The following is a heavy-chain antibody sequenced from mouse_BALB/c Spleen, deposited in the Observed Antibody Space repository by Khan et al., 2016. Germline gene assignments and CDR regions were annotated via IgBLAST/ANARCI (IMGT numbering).Heavy chain of an antibody. CDR2: IRYSGST. CDR1: GYSITSDYA. CDR3: TRAPAATRYFDV. Sequence: EVQLQESGPGLVKPSQSLSLTCTVTGYSITSDYAWNWIRQFPGNKLEWMGYIRYSGSTTYNPSLKSRISITRDTSTNQFFLQLYSVTTEDTATYYGTRAPAATRYFDVWGAGTTVTVSS. J-gene: IGHJ1*01. V-gene: IGHV3-2*02. D-gene: IGHD1-2*01.